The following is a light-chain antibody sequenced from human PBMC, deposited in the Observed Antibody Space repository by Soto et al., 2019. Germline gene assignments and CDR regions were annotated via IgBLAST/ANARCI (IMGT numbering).Light chain of an antibody. Sequence: LTQSPATLALSPGARATLSFRASQSVSSYLAWYQQKPGQAPRLLIYDASNRATGIPARFSGSGSGTDFTLTISRLEPEDFAVYYCQQYGSSRTFGQGTKVDIK. CDR2: DAS. CDR1: QSVSSY. V-gene: IGKV3-20*01. CDR3: QQYGSSRT. J-gene: IGKJ1*01.